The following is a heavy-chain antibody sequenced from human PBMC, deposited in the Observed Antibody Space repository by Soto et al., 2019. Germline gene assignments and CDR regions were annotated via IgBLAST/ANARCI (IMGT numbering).Heavy chain of an antibody. CDR3: ARAGYDILINWFDP. J-gene: IGHJ5*02. CDR1: GFTFSSYW. V-gene: IGHV3-7*01. CDR2: IKQDGSEK. Sequence: PGGSLRLSCAASGFTFSSYWMSWVRQAPGKGLEWVANIKQDGSEKYYVDSVKGRFTISRDNAKNSLYLQMNSLRAEDTAVYYCARAGYDILINWFDPWGQGTLVTVSS. D-gene: IGHD3-9*01.